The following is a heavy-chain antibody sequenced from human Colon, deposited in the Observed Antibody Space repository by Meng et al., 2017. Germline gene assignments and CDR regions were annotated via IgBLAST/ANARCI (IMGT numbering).Heavy chain of an antibody. V-gene: IGHV4-30-4*01. CDR1: NGSINSADYY. D-gene: IGHD2-2*01. CDR3: ARNPGIPDASTFDF. Sequence: QVQLQESGPGLVKPSQTLSLTCTISNGSINSADYYWNWIRQPPGKGPEWLGYIHSSGNTYYTPSLKSRLAMSLDTSKNQFSLRLTSVTAADTAVDHCARNPGIPDASTFDFWGQGALVTVSS. J-gene: IGHJ4*02. CDR2: IHSSGNT.